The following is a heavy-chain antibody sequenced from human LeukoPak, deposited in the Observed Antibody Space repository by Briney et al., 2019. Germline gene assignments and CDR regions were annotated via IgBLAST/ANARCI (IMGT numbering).Heavy chain of an antibody. Sequence: GGSLRLSCAASGFTFSNYGMNWVRQAPGKGLEWVSTISGSGDSTYYADSVKGRFTSSRDNSKNTLYLQMNSLRAEDTAVYYCAKGAYYADWGQGTLVTVSS. CDR2: ISGSGDST. CDR1: GFTFSNYG. J-gene: IGHJ4*02. D-gene: IGHD3-3*01. V-gene: IGHV3-23*01. CDR3: AKGAYYAD.